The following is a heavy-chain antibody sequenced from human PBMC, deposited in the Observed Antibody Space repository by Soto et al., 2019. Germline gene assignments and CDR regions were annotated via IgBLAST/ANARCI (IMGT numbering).Heavy chain of an antibody. CDR3: ARGLRRVVATRRMNWFDL. D-gene: IGHD5-12*01. CDR2: INHSGST. CDR1: GGSFSGYY. Sequence: QVQLQQWGAGLLKPSETLSLTCAVYGGSFSGYYWSWIRQPPGKGLEWIGEINHSGSTNYNPSLKSRVTISVDTSKNQFSLKLSSVTAVDTAVYYCARGLRRVVATRRMNWFDLWGQGTLVTVSS. V-gene: IGHV4-34*01. J-gene: IGHJ5*02.